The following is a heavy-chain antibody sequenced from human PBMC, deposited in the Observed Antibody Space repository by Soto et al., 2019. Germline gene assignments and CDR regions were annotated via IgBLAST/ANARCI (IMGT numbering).Heavy chain of an antibody. CDR3: AKDLRIVVVPAAIYSPHYYYYGMDV. V-gene: IGHV3-23*01. CDR2: ISGSGGST. Sequence: SCAAPGFTFSSYAMSWVRQAPGKGLEWVSAISGSGGSTYYADSVKGRFTISRDNSKNTLYLQMNSLRAEDTAVYYCAKDLRIVVVPAAIYSPHYYYYGMDVWGQGTTVTVSS. D-gene: IGHD2-2*01. CDR1: GFTFSSYA. J-gene: IGHJ6*02.